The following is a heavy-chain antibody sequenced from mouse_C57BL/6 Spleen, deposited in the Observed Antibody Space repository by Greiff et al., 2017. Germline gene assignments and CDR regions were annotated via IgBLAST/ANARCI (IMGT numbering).Heavy chain of an antibody. Sequence: QVQLQQSGAELMKPGASVKLSCKATGYTFTGYWIEWVKQRPGHGLEWIGEILPGSGSTNYNEQFKGKASLPADTSSNTAYMQLSSLTTEDSAIYYCARVLYGNYEDLGAMDYWSQGTSVTVSS. CDR2: ILPGSGST. J-gene: IGHJ4*01. CDR3: ARVLYGNYEDLGAMDY. D-gene: IGHD2-1*01. CDR1: GYTFTGYW. V-gene: IGHV1-9*01.